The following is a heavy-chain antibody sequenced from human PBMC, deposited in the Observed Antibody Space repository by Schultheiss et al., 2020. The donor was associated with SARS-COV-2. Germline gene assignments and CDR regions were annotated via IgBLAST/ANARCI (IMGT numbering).Heavy chain of an antibody. Sequence: SETLSLTCTVSGGSISSYYWNWIRQSPGKGLEWIGSIYYSGSTYYNPSLKSRVTISVDTSKNQFSLKLSSVTAADTAVYYCARGHDYGDYYYGMDVWGQGTTVTVSS. D-gene: IGHD4-17*01. J-gene: IGHJ6*02. V-gene: IGHV4-59*12. CDR2: IYYSGST. CDR3: ARGHDYGDYYYGMDV. CDR1: GGSISSYY.